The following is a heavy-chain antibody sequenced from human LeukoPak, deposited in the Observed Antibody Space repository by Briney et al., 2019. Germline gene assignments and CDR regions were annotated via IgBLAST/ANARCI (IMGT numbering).Heavy chain of an antibody. D-gene: IGHD5-18*01. V-gene: IGHV3-23*01. CDR2: ISGSGGST. J-gene: IGHJ4*02. Sequence: QPGGSPRLSCAASGFTFSSYAMSWVRQAPGKGLEWVSAISGSGGSTYYADSVKGRFTISRDNSKNTLYLQMNSLRAGGTAVYYCAKVPLGGYSYGWAPFDYWGQGTLVTVSS. CDR3: AKVPLGGYSYGWAPFDY. CDR1: GFTFSSYA.